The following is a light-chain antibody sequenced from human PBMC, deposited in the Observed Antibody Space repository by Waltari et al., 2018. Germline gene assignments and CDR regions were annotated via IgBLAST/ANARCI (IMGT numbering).Light chain of an antibody. CDR2: EVS. CDR3: SSYASSSTLV. V-gene: IGLV2-14*01. Sequence: QSALTQPASVSGSPGQSITISCTGISSDVGDYNYVSWYQQHPGKAPKLMIFEVSNRPSGVSNRFSGSKSGNTASLTISGLQAEDEVDYYCSSYASSSTLVFATGTKVIVL. J-gene: IGLJ1*01. CDR1: SSDVGDYNY.